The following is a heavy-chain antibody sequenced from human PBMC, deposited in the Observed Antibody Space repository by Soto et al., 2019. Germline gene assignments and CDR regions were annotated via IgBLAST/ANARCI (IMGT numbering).Heavy chain of an antibody. D-gene: IGHD2-8*01. V-gene: IGHV4-4*02. Sequence: SETLSLTCAVSSGSISSSNWWSWVRQPPGKGLEWIGEIYHSGSTNYNPSLKSRVTISVDKSKNQFSLKLSSVTAADTAVYYCASTSQGYXTNGVCYTVRGFDYWGQGTLVTVSS. J-gene: IGHJ4*02. CDR1: SGSISSSNW. CDR2: IYHSGST. CDR3: ASTSQGYXTNGVCYTVRGFDY.